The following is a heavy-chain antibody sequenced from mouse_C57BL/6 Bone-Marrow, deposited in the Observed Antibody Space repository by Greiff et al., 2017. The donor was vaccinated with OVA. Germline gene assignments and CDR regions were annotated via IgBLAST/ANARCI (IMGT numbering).Heavy chain of an antibody. CDR2: ISRGGDYI. CDR3: TREDYYGSYWYFDV. CDR1: GFTFSSYA. V-gene: IGHV5-9-1*02. J-gene: IGHJ1*03. Sequence: EVKVVESGEGLVKPGGSLKLSCAASGFTFSSYAMSWVRQTPEKRLEWVAYISRGGDYIYYADTVKGRFTISRDNARNTLYLQMSSLKSEDTAMYYCTREDYYGSYWYFDVWGTGTTVTVSS. D-gene: IGHD1-1*01.